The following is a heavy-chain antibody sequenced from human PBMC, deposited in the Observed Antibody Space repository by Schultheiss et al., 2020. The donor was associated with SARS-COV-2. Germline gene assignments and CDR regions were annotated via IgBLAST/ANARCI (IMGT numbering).Heavy chain of an antibody. CDR1: GGSISSYY. CDR2: IYYSGST. J-gene: IGHJ6*03. V-gene: IGHV4-59*04. D-gene: IGHD2-2*01. Sequence: SETLSLTCTVSGGSISSYYWSWIRQPPGKGLEWIGYIYYSGSTYYNPSLKSRVTISVDTSKNQFSLKLSSVTAADTAVYYCARGRGYCSSTSCRVYYYYYYMDVWGKGTTVTVSS. CDR3: ARGRGYCSSTSCRVYYYYYYMDV.